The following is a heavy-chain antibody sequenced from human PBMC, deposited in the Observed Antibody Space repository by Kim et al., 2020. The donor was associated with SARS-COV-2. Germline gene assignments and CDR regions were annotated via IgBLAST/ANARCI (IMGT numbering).Heavy chain of an antibody. CDR3: ASPSIADPHQFDY. J-gene: IGHJ4*02. V-gene: IGHV4-39*07. D-gene: IGHD6-6*01. Sequence: NPSLKSRVTISVDTSKNQFSLKLSSVTAADTAVYYCASPSIADPHQFDYWGQGTLVTVSS.